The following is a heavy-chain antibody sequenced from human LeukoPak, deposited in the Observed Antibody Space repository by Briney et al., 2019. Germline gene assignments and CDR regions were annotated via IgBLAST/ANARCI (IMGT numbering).Heavy chain of an antibody. Sequence: GGSPRLSCAASGFTFSSYSMNWVRQAPGKGLEWVSSISSSSSYIYYADSVKGRFTISRDNAKNSLYLQMNSLRAEDTAVYYCAREIYDFWSGECDYWGQGTLVTVSS. CDR2: ISSSSSYI. D-gene: IGHD3-3*01. V-gene: IGHV3-21*01. CDR3: AREIYDFWSGECDY. J-gene: IGHJ4*02. CDR1: GFTFSSYS.